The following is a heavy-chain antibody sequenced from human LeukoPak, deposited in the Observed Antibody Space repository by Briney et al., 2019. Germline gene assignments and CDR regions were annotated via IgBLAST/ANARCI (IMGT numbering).Heavy chain of an antibody. Sequence: GGSLRLSCSASGFPFSTLGMHWVRQAPGKGLEHVSTIGSDGSGTYYADSVKDRFIISRDNSKNTLYLQMSSLRAEDTAVYYCVTGASSSWYVSSSGWYLVYWGQGTLVTVSS. J-gene: IGHJ4*02. CDR3: VTGASSSWYVSSSGWYLVY. CDR1: GFPFSTLG. CDR2: IGSDGSGT. D-gene: IGHD6-13*01. V-gene: IGHV3-64D*06.